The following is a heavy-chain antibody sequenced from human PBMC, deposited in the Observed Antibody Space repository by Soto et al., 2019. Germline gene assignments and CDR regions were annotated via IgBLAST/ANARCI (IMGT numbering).Heavy chain of an antibody. CDR1: GGSISSGDYY. CDR2: IYYSGNT. CDR3: ARSDGRY. V-gene: IGHV4-30-4*01. Sequence: PSETLSLTCTVSGGSISSGDYYWSWIRQPPGKGLEWIGYIYYSGNTYYSPSLKSRVTISVDTSKNQFSLKLSSVTAADTAVYYCARSDGRYWGQGTLVTVSS. J-gene: IGHJ4*02.